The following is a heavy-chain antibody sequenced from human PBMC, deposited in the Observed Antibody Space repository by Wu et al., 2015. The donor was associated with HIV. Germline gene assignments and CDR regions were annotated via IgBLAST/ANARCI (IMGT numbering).Heavy chain of an antibody. CDR3: ATRGGTYYDILTGYPEPYYYYGMDV. CDR2: IIPIFGTA. CDR1: GGTFSSYA. D-gene: IGHD3-9*01. J-gene: IGHJ6*02. V-gene: IGHV1-69*13. Sequence: QVQLVQSGAEVKKPGSSVKVSCKASGGTFSSYAISWVRQAPGQGLEWMGRIIPIFGTANYAQKFQGRVTITADESTSTAYMELSSLRSEDTAVYYCATRGGTYYDILTGYPEPYYYYGMDVWGQGTTVTVSS.